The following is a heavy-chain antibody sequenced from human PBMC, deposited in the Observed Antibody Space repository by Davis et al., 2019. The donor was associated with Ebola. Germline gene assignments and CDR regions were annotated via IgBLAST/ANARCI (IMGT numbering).Heavy chain of an antibody. Sequence: AASVKVSCKASGYTFTSYYMYWVRQAPGQGLEWMGIINPSGGSTSYAQKFQGRVTMTRDTSTSTVYMELSSLRSEDTAVYYCAREDIVVVVAATRYYYGMDVWGKGTTVTVSS. CDR2: INPSGGST. V-gene: IGHV1-46*01. J-gene: IGHJ6*04. D-gene: IGHD2-15*01. CDR1: GYTFTSYY. CDR3: AREDIVVVVAATRYYYGMDV.